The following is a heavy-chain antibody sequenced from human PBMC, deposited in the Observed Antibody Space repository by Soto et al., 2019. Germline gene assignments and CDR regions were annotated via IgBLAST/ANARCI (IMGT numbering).Heavy chain of an antibody. Sequence: DVQLVESGGRLVQPGRSLRLSCAASGFTFDDYAMHWVRQAPGKGLEWVSGISWNSDDIAYADSVKGRFTISRDNAQNFLFLHMNSLRPEDTAVYYCTKSDMYYDSSASYYFHYWGQGTLVTVSS. CDR3: TKSDMYYDSSASYYFHY. J-gene: IGHJ4*02. D-gene: IGHD3-22*01. CDR2: ISWNSDDI. V-gene: IGHV3-9*01. CDR1: GFTFDDYA.